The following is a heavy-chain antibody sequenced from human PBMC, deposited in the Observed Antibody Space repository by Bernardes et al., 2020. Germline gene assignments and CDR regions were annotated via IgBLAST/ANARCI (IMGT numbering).Heavy chain of an antibody. CDR1: GGSFSGYY. D-gene: IGHD2-2*01. CDR2: INHRGST. CDR3: AHRSETSFVFDL. J-gene: IGHJ4*02. Sequence: SETLSPTCAVYGGSFSGYYWGWIRQPPGKGLEWIGEINHRGSTSDNPSLKSRVTLSVDTSKSQFSLKLSSVTAADTAVYYCAHRSETSFVFDLWGQGILVTVSS. V-gene: IGHV4-34*01.